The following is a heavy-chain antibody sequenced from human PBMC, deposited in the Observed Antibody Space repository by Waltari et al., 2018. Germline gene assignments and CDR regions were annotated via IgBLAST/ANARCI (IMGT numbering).Heavy chain of an antibody. CDR2: IYYSGST. CDR3: ARGDILTGYYKGDTYGMDV. Sequence: QLQLQESGPGLVKPSETLSLTCTVSGGSISSSSYYWGWIRQPPGKGLEWIGSIYYSGSTYYNPSLKSRVTISVDTSKSQFSRKLSSVTAADTAVYYCARGDILTGYYKGDTYGMDVWGQGTTVTVSS. D-gene: IGHD3-9*01. V-gene: IGHV4-39*07. J-gene: IGHJ6*02. CDR1: GGSISSSSYY.